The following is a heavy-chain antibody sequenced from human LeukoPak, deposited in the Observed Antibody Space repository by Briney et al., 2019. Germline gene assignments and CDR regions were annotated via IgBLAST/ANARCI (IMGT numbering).Heavy chain of an antibody. D-gene: IGHD3-22*01. J-gene: IGHJ4*02. CDR3: ARVGLAYYYDSSGYYFPVDY. V-gene: IGHV1-69*01. CDR2: IIPIFGTA. Sequence: GSSVKVSCETSGGTFSSHAISWVPQAPGQGLEWMGGIIPIFGTANYAQKFQDRDTITADESTSTAYMELSSLRSEDTAVYYCARVGLAYYYDSSGYYFPVDYWGQGTLVTVS. CDR1: GGTFSSHA.